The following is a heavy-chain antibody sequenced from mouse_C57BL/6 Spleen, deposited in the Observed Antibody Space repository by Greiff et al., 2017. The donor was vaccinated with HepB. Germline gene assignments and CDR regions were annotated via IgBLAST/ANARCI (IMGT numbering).Heavy chain of an antibody. D-gene: IGHD1-1*01. Sequence: QVQLKQSGAELVKPGASVKLSCKASGYTFTSYWMQWVKQRPGQGLEWIGEIDPSDSYTNYNQKFKGKATLTVDTSSSTAYMQLSSLTSEDAAVYYCARPYYYGSSSHYFDYWGQGTTLTVSS. J-gene: IGHJ2*01. V-gene: IGHV1-50*01. CDR1: GYTFTSYW. CDR2: IDPSDSYT. CDR3: ARPYYYGSSSHYFDY.